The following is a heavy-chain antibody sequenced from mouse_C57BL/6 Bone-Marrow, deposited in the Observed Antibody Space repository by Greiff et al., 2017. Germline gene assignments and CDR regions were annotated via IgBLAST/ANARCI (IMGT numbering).Heavy chain of an antibody. CDR3: ASPYDYGDDYAMDY. D-gene: IGHD2-4*01. V-gene: IGHV1-69*01. Sequence: VQLQQPGAELVMPGASVKLSCKASGYTFTSYWMHWVKQRPGQGLEWIGEIDPSDSYTNYNQKFKGKSTLTVDKSSSPAYMQLSSLTSEDSAVYYCASPYDYGDDYAMDYWGQGTSVTVSS. CDR2: IDPSDSYT. J-gene: IGHJ4*01. CDR1: GYTFTSYW.